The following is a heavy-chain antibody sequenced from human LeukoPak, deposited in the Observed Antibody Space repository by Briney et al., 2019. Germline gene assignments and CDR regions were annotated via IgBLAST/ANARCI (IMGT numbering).Heavy chain of an antibody. D-gene: IGHD2-2*02. CDR3: TTDKVPAAIPFDY. V-gene: IGHV3-15*01. Sequence: PGGSLRLSCAASGFTFSNAWMSWVRQAPGKGLEWVGRIKSKTDGGTTDYAAPVKGRFTSSRDDSKNTLYLQMNSLKTEDTAVYYCTTDKVPAAIPFDYWGQGTLVTVSS. J-gene: IGHJ4*02. CDR1: GFTFSNAW. CDR2: IKSKTDGGTT.